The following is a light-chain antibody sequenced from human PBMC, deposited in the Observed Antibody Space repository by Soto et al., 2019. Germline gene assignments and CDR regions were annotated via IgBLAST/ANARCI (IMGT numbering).Light chain of an antibody. Sequence: DIVMTQSPLSLPVTPGEPASISCRSSQSLLNSNGYNYWDWYLQKRGQSPQLLINLGSSRASGGRDRCSGSGSGKDFTLTISIVEAEDVGFYSCMQALQAPLTFCQGGKVDIK. CDR3: MQALQAPLT. CDR2: LGS. V-gene: IGKV2-28*01. J-gene: IGKJ1*01. CDR1: QSLLNSNGYNY.